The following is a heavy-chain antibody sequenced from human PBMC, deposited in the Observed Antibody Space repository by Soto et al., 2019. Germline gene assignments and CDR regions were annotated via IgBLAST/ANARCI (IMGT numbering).Heavy chain of an antibody. D-gene: IGHD3-10*01. CDR3: ASSYGSGYRAFDY. CDR2: INPILSMS. Sequence: QVQLVQSGAEVKKPGSSVRVSCKASGDTLTFYSINWVRQAPGLRLEWMGRINPILSMSNYAQRFQGRVTMTADKSTSTAYMELSSLRSEDTAMYYCASSYGSGYRAFDYWGQGALVTVSS. V-gene: IGHV1-69*02. CDR1: GDTLTFYS. J-gene: IGHJ4*02.